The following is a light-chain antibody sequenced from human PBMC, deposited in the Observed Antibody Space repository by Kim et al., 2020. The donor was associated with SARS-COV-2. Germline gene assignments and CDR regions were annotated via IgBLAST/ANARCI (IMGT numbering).Light chain of an antibody. CDR3: QQRSNWPPYS. J-gene: IGKJ2*03. CDR2: DAS. CDR1: QSVSSY. V-gene: IGKV3-11*01. Sequence: WSPGERATLPFRASQSVSSYLAWYQQKPGQAPRLLIYDASNRATGIPARFSGSGSGTDFTLTISSLEPEDFAVYYCQQRSNWPPYSFGQGTKLEI.